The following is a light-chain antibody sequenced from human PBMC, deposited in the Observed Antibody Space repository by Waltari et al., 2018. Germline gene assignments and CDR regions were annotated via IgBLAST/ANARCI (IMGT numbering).Light chain of an antibody. V-gene: IGLV2-14*03. J-gene: IGLJ2*01. CDR2: DVT. CDR3: SSYTSSSTQV. Sequence: QSALTQPASVSGSPGQSITIFCTGTSSDVGGYNYVSWYQQHPGKAPKLTIFDVTNRASGVSNRFSGSKSGNTAFLTISGLQTEDEADYYCSSYTSSSTQVFGGGTRLTVL. CDR1: SSDVGGYNY.